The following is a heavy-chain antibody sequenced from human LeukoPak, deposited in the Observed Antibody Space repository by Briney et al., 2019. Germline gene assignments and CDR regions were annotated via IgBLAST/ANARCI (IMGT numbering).Heavy chain of an antibody. Sequence: GASVKVSCKASGGTFSSYAISWVRQAPGQGLEWMGGIIPIFGTANYAQKFQGRVTITADESTSTAYMELSSLRSEDTAVYYCATRPGGPAAILHWWDQGTLVTVSS. V-gene: IGHV1-69*13. CDR3: ATRPGGPAAILHW. J-gene: IGHJ4*02. D-gene: IGHD2-2*01. CDR1: GGTFSSYA. CDR2: IIPIFGTA.